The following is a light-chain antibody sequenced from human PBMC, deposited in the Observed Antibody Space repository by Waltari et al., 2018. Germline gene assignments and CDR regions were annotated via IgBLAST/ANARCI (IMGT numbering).Light chain of an antibody. Sequence: PALPHPASVSGSPGPSTPIHSGVFAMPVGPPGTVPWHQHHPDKAPQVILSDAPHPRSRVSNRFSASKSANTASLTISRLQPEDEADYYCSSPTLDGLVLFGGGTRLTVL. CDR3: SSPTLDGLVL. CDR1: AMPVGPPGT. J-gene: IGLJ2*01. CDR2: DAP. V-gene: IGLV2-14*03.